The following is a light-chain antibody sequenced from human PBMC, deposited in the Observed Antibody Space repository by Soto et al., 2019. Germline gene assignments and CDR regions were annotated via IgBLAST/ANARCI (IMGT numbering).Light chain of an antibody. V-gene: IGLV2-8*01. CDR3: KSYVGINNWG. J-gene: IGLJ3*02. Sequence: QSVLTQPPSASGSPGQSVTISCTGTSSDVGGYNYVSWYQQHPGKAPKVMIYEVNKRPSGVPDRCSGSKSGNTASLTVSGLQAEDEADDYCKSYVGINNWGFGGGTKRTGL. CDR1: SSDVGGYNY. CDR2: EVN.